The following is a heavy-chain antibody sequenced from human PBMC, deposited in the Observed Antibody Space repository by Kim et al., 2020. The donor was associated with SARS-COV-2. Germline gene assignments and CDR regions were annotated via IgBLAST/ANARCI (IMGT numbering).Heavy chain of an antibody. J-gene: IGHJ6*02. CDR3: AKDSVGLGEFPMDV. Sequence: GGSLRLSCAASGFTFSSYAMSWVRQAPGKGLEWVSAISGSGGSTYYADSVKGRFTISRDNSKNTLYLQMNSLRAEDTAVYYCAKDSVGLGEFPMDVWGQGTTVTVSS. D-gene: IGHD3-16*01. CDR1: GFTFSSYA. CDR2: ISGSGGST. V-gene: IGHV3-23*01.